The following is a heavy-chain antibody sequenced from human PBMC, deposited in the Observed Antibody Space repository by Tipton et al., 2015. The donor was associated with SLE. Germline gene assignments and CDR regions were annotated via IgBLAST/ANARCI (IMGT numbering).Heavy chain of an antibody. CDR2: ISWDGLI. Sequence: SLRLSCAASGFSFSNYAINWVRQAPGKGLEWVSGISWDGLIGYADSVKGRFTISRDNAKNSLYLQMNSLRDEDTAVYYCARGPDYGSRTDSLDPWGQGILVTVSS. CDR1: GFSFSNYA. CDR3: ARGPDYGSRTDSLDP. V-gene: IGHV3-69-1*02. J-gene: IGHJ5*02. D-gene: IGHD3-10*01.